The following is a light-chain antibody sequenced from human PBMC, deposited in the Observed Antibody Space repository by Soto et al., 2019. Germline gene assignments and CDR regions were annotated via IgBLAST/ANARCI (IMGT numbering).Light chain of an antibody. CDR3: QQSFNSPT. CDR2: AAS. CDR1: HDISTY. V-gene: IGKV1-39*01. Sequence: IQMTQSPSSLSASIGDRVTITCRASHDISTYLNWYQQKPGKAPNLVIYAASSLQTGVPSTFSGSGSGTDFTLTISSLQREDFATYYCQQSFNSPTFGQGIKLEIK. J-gene: IGKJ2*01.